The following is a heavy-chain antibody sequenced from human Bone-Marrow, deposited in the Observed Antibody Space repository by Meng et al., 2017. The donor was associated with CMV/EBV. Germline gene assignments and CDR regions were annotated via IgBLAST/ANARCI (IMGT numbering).Heavy chain of an antibody. CDR3: ARSPYRSSTSCSRGWFDP. CDR1: GYTFTGYY. D-gene: IGHD2-2*01. CDR2: INPSGGST. Sequence: ASVKVSCKASGYTFTGYYMHWVRQAPGQGLEWMGIINPSGGSTSYAQKFQGRVTMTRDTSTSTVYMELSSLRSEDTAVYYCARSPYRSSTSCSRGWFDPWGQGTLVAVSS. V-gene: IGHV1-46*01. J-gene: IGHJ5*02.